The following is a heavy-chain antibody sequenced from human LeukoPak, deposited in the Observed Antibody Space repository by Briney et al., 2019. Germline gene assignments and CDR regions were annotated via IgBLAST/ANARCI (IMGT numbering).Heavy chain of an antibody. J-gene: IGHJ5*02. V-gene: IGHV1-2*02. CDR3: ARTLPPSRYVVVPAADLNWFDP. Sequence: ASVNVSCKASGYTFTGYYMHWVRQAHGQGLERMGWINPNSGGTNYAQKFQGRVTMTRDTSITTAYMELSRLRSDDTAVYYCARTLPPSRYVVVPAADLNWFDPWGQGTLVTVSS. CDR1: GYTFTGYY. D-gene: IGHD2-2*01. CDR2: INPNSGGT.